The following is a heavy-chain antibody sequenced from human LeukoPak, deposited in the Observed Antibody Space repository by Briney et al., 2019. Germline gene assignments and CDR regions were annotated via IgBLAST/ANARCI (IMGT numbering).Heavy chain of an antibody. J-gene: IGHJ3*02. CDR2: ISGSGDST. CDR3: AKGYGSGSYYLAAFDI. D-gene: IGHD3-10*01. V-gene: IGHV3-23*01. Sequence: GGSLRLSCAASGFTFSSYAMSWVRQAPGKGLEWVSAISGSGDSTYYADSVKGRFTISRDNSKNTLYLQVNSLRAEDTAVYYCAKGYGSGSYYLAAFDIWGQGTMVTVSS. CDR1: GFTFSSYA.